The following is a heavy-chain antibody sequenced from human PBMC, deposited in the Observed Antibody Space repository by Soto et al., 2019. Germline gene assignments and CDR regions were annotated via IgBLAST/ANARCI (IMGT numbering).Heavy chain of an antibody. CDR3: ASDLSGRADV. J-gene: IGHJ6*02. V-gene: IGHV3-74*01. D-gene: IGHD3-10*01. CDR2: MNEDGGTT. CDR1: GFTFSSYW. Sequence: GGSLRLSCAASGFTFSSYWMHWVRQAPGKGLVWVSRMNEDGGTTDYADSVKGRFTISRDNAKNTLYLQMNSLRVEDTAVYYCASDLSGRADVWGQGTAVTVSS.